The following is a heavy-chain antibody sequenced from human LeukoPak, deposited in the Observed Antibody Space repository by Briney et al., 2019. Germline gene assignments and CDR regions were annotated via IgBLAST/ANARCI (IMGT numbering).Heavy chain of an antibody. Sequence: GGSLRLSCAASGFTFSSYWMHWVRQAPGKGLVWVSRINSDGSSTSYADSVKGRFTISRDNAKNTLYLQMNSLRAEDTAVYYCASLGELPRFDYWGLGTLVTVSS. D-gene: IGHD3-16*01. CDR3: ASLGELPRFDY. V-gene: IGHV3-74*01. CDR1: GFTFSSYW. J-gene: IGHJ4*02. CDR2: INSDGSST.